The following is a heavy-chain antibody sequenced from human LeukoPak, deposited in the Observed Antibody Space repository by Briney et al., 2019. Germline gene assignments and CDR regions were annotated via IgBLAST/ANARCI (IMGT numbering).Heavy chain of an antibody. V-gene: IGHV1-2*02. CDR2: INPNSGGT. CDR1: GYTFTGYH. J-gene: IGHJ6*03. CDR3: ARDRGDHYYYYMDV. Sequence: ASVKVSCKASGYTFTGYHMHWVRQAPGQGLEWMGWINPNSGGTNYAQKFHGRVTMTRDTSISTAYMELSRLRSDDTAVYYCARDRGDHYYYYMDVWGKGTTVTVSS.